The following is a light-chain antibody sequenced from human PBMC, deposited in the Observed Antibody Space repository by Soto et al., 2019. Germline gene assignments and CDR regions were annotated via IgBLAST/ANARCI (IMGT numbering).Light chain of an antibody. CDR1: RSNIGSQN. CDR2: NNN. Sequence: QAVVTQPPSTSGTPGQRVTISCSGSRSNIGSQNVNWYQQLPGTAPKLLIYNNNQRPSGALDRFSCSQYGTSASLAISGLQHEDEAAYYRAAWDDSWIGDVFGTGTKLTVL. V-gene: IGLV1-44*01. CDR3: AAWDDSWIGDV. J-gene: IGLJ1*01.